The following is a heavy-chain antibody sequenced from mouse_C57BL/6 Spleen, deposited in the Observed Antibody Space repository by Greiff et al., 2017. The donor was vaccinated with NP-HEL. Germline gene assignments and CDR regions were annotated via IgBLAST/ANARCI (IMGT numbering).Heavy chain of an antibody. CDR2: IWRGGST. Sequence: QVQLKQPGPGLVQPSQSLSITCTASGFSLTSYGVHWVRQSPGKGLEWLGVIWRGGSTDYNAAIMSRLSTTKDNSKSQVFSKMNSLQAYDTAVFYGAKKGGIYDGYYVGAMDYWGQGTSVTVSS. CDR1: GFSLTSYG. CDR3: AKKGGIYDGYYVGAMDY. J-gene: IGHJ4*01. D-gene: IGHD2-3*01. V-gene: IGHV2-5*01.